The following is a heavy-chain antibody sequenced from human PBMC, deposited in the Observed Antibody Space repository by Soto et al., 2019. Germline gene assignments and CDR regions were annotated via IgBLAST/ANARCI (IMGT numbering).Heavy chain of an antibody. CDR1: GLTFSSYA. D-gene: IGHD4-17*01. CDR2: IDAGGGTT. Sequence: GGSLRLSCAASGLTFSSYAMSWVRQAPGKRLKWVSAIDAGGGTTFYADSVKGRFTISRDNSKNTLYLQMDSLRADDAAVYYCAKDPTTVTTGYFDYWGPGTLVTVSS. V-gene: IGHV3-23*01. J-gene: IGHJ4*02. CDR3: AKDPTTVTTGYFDY.